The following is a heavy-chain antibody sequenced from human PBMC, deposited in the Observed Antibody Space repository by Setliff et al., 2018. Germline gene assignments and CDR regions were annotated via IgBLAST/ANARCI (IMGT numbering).Heavy chain of an antibody. D-gene: IGHD2-21*02. CDR3: ARDLGHGGDSDY. CDR2: IGHTGSI. CDR1: GYSISSGYI. V-gene: IGHV4-38-2*02. Sequence: SETLSLTCTVSGYSISSGYIWGWIRRPPGKGLEWVGNIGHTGSINYNPSLKSRLTISRDTPKNQASLKLNSVTATDTAVYYCARDLGHGGDSDYWGQGIQVTVSS. J-gene: IGHJ4*02.